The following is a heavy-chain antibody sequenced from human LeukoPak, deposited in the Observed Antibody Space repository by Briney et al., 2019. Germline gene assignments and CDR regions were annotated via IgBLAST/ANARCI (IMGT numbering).Heavy chain of an antibody. V-gene: IGHV1-18*01. D-gene: IGHD5-24*01. CDR2: ISTDNGNT. CDR1: GYTFTSYG. J-gene: IGHJ3*02. CDR3: ARAQSRTHWDGFDI. Sequence: GASVKVSCRASGYTFTSYGISWARQAPGRGLEWMGWISTDNGNTNYVQNLQGRVSMTRDTFTSTVYMGLRSLRSDDTAVYYCARAQSRTHWDGFDIWGQGTMVTVPS.